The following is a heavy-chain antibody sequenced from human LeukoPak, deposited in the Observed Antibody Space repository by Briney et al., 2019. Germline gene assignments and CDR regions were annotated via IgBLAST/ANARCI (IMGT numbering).Heavy chain of an antibody. J-gene: IGHJ4*02. Sequence: GGSLRLSCADPGFTFSSHWMSWVRQAPGKGLEWVGFIRSKALYGTSEYAASVEGRFAISRDDSNNIVYLQMNRLKTEDTAVYFCVRESVRDYYFDFWGQGTLVTVSS. CDR3: VRESVRDYYFDF. CDR2: IRSKALYGTS. V-gene: IGHV3-49*04. D-gene: IGHD3-10*02. CDR1: GFTFSSHW.